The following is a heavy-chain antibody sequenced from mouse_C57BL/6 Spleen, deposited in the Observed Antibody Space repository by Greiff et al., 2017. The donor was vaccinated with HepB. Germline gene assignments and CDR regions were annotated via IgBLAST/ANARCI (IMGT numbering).Heavy chain of an antibody. Sequence: EVKLVESGPGLVKPSQSLSLTCSVTGYSITSGYYWNWIRQFPGNKLEWMGYISYDGSNNYNPSLKNRISITRDTSKNQFFLKLNSVTTEDTATYYCARSYYGKGFDYWGQGTTLTVSS. CDR2: ISYDGSN. J-gene: IGHJ2*01. CDR1: GYSITSGYY. CDR3: ARSYYGKGFDY. V-gene: IGHV3-6*01. D-gene: IGHD1-1*01.